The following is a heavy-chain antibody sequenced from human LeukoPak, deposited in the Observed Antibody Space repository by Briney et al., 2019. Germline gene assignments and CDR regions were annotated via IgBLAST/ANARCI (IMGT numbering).Heavy chain of an antibody. J-gene: IGHJ5*02. D-gene: IGHD6-19*01. CDR1: GYTFTTYG. CDR3: ARSYSRGWVPSVADWFDP. CDR2: ISSYNGDT. Sequence: ASVKVSCKASGYTFTTYGIGWVRQAPGQGLEWMGWISSYNGDTNYAQKLQGRVTMTTDTSTSTAYMELRSLRSDDTAVYFCARSYSRGWVPSVADWFDPWGQGTLVTVSS. V-gene: IGHV1-18*01.